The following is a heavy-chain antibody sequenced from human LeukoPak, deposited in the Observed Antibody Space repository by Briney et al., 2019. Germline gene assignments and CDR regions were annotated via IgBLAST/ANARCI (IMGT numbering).Heavy chain of an antibody. Sequence: SETLSLTCTVSGGSISSYYWSWIRQPAGKGLEWIGRIYISGSTKYNPSLKSRITISVDKSKNQFSLKLSSVTAADTAVYYCAGLWFGALSPPRPMDVGGKGTRVTVS. V-gene: IGHV4-4*07. CDR1: GGSISSYY. CDR2: IYISGST. D-gene: IGHD3-10*01. J-gene: IGHJ6*03. CDR3: AGLWFGALSPPRPMDV.